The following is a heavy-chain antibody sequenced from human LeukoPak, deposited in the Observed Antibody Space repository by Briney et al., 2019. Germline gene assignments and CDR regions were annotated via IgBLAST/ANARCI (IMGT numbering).Heavy chain of an antibody. CDR2: ISYDGSNK. J-gene: IGHJ5*02. CDR3: ARDTIFGVVNWFDP. Sequence: GGSRRLSCAASGFTFSSYAMHWVRQAPGKGLEWVAVISYDGSNKYYADSVKGRFTISRDNSKNTLYLQMNSLRAEDTAVYYCARDTIFGVVNWFDPWGQGTLVTVSS. D-gene: IGHD3-3*01. V-gene: IGHV3-30-3*01. CDR1: GFTFSSYA.